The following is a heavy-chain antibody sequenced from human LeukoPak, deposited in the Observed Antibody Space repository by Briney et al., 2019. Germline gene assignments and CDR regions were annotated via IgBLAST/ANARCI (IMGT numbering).Heavy chain of an antibody. D-gene: IGHD3-3*01. CDR3: AKDPVFWSGVTPSYYYYGMDV. CDR1: GFTFSSYS. CDR2: ISSSSSYI. V-gene: IGHV3-21*04. Sequence: GGSLRLSCAASGFTFSSYSMNWVRQAPGKGLEWVSSISSSSSYIYYADSVKGRFTISRDNSKNTLYLQMNSLRAEDTAVYYCAKDPVFWSGVTPSYYYYGMDVWGQGTTVTVSS. J-gene: IGHJ6*02.